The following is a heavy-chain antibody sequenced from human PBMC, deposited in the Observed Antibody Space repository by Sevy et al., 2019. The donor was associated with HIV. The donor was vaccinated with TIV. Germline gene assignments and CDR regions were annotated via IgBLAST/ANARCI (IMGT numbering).Heavy chain of an antibody. CDR2: VHYSGKT. V-gene: IGHV4-39*01. CDR1: GGSISSGNYL. CDR3: ARNFDY. J-gene: IGHJ4*02. Sequence: SETLSLTCTVSGGSISSGNYLWSWIRQTPGKGLDWIGTVHYSGKTYYNPSLKNRVTISEDTSKNQFSLNLNSVTAADTAVYFCARNFDYWGQGTLVTVSS.